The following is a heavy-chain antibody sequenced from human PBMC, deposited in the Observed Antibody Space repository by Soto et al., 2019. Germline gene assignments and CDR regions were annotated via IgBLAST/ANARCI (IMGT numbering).Heavy chain of an antibody. V-gene: IGHV1-2*04. J-gene: IGHJ3*02. Sequence: SCKASGYTFTGYYMHSVRQAPGQGLEWMGWINPNSGGTNYAQKFQGWVTMTRDTSISTAYMELSRLRSDDTAVYYCAREKITIFGVVIIPRAFDIWGQGTMVTVSS. CDR2: INPNSGGT. CDR1: GYTFTGYY. D-gene: IGHD3-3*01. CDR3: AREKITIFGVVIIPRAFDI.